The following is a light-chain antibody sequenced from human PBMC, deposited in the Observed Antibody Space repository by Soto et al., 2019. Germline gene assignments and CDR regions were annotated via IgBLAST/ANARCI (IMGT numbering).Light chain of an antibody. CDR2: QTS. CDR3: HPGQSFPRT. Sequence: EMVLTQSGEAWSSFPGDRLNNSCRASQYINTRLAWYQHRPGQAPRLLIYQTSIRAAGIPARFSASGTGTDFTLTISDVQPEDFAVYYCHPGQSFPRTFGQGSKLDIK. V-gene: IGKV3D-11*01. CDR1: QYINTR. J-gene: IGKJ1*01.